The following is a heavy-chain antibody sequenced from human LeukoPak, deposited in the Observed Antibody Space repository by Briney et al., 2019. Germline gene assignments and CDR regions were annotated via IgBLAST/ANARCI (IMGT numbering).Heavy chain of an antibody. V-gene: IGHV3-23*01. CDR2: ISGSGGST. D-gene: IGHD3-10*01. CDR1: RFTFSSYS. J-gene: IGHJ3*02. CDR3: AKDEGYGSGSYYSHDAFDI. Sequence: GGSLRLSCAASRFTFSSYSMNWVRQAPGKGLEWVSAISGSGGSTYYADSVKGRFTISRNNSKNTLYLQMNSLRAEDTAVYYCAKDEGYGSGSYYSHDAFDIWGQGTMVTVSS.